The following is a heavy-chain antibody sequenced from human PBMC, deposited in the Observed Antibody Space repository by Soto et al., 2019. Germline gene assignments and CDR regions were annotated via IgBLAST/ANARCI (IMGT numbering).Heavy chain of an antibody. J-gene: IGHJ1*01. CDR3: AIDMVRGLYTEFFPH. V-gene: IGHV3-66*01. CDR2: IYSGGST. CDR1: GFTVSSNY. D-gene: IGHD3-10*01. Sequence: PVGSLRLSCAASGFTVSSNYMSWVRQAPGKGLEWVSVIYSGGSTYYADSVKGRFTISRDNSKNTLYLQMNSLRAEDTAVYYCAIDMVRGLYTEFFPHWGQGTLVTVYS.